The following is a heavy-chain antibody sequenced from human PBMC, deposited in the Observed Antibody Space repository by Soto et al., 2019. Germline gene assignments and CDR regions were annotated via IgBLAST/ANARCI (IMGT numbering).Heavy chain of an antibody. CDR2: INPNSGDT. J-gene: IGHJ4*02. CDR1: GYIFTGYY. D-gene: IGHD6-19*01. Sequence: ASVKVSCKASGYIFTGYYMHWVRQAPGQGLEWMGWINPNSGDTNYTQKFQGWVTMTRDTSISTAYMELSRLRSDDTAVYYCATSRISIAVAGETEYYFDYWGQGTPVTVSS. V-gene: IGHV1-2*04. CDR3: ATSRISIAVAGETEYYFDY.